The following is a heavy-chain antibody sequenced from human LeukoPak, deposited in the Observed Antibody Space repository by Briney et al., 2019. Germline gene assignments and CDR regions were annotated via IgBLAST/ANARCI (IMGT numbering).Heavy chain of an antibody. CDR2: ISSSSSYI. V-gene: IGHV3-21*01. CDR3: ARGVSPDPFPSWELQGFDY. D-gene: IGHD1-26*01. Sequence: GGSLRLSCAASGFTFSSYSMNWVRQAPGKGLEWVSSISSSSSYIYYADSVKGRFTISRDNAKNSLYLQMNSLRAEDTAVYYCARGVSPDPFPSWELQGFDYWGQGTLVTVSS. J-gene: IGHJ4*02. CDR1: GFTFSSYS.